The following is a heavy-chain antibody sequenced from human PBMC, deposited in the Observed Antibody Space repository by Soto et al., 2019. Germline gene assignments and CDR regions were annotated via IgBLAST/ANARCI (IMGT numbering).Heavy chain of an antibody. CDR3: ARDLHCGGDGYSTHETNWFDP. Sequence: QVQLVQSGAEVKKPGASVKVSCKASGYTFTNYYMHWVRQAPGQGLEWMGVINPSGGSTDYDQKFQGRVTMTRDTSTTTVYMEMGSLRFEDTAVYYCARDLHCGGDGYSTHETNWFDPWGQGTLVTVSS. D-gene: IGHD2-21*02. CDR2: INPSGGST. CDR1: GYTFTNYY. V-gene: IGHV1-46*01. J-gene: IGHJ5*02.